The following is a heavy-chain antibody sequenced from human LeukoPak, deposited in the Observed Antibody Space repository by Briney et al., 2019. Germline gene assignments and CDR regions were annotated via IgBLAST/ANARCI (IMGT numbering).Heavy chain of an antibody. Sequence: GGSLRLFCAASGFTFSSYSMNWVRQAPGKGLEWVSYISSSSSTIYYADSVKGRFTISRDNSKNTLFLQMNGLRAEDTAVYYCAKDESGGVVSFDYWGQGTLVTVSS. D-gene: IGHD3-3*01. V-gene: IGHV3-48*01. J-gene: IGHJ4*02. CDR1: GFTFSSYS. CDR2: ISSSSSTI. CDR3: AKDESGGVVSFDY.